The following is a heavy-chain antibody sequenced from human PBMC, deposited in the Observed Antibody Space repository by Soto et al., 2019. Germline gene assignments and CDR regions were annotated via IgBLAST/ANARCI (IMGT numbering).Heavy chain of an antibody. CDR3: AHAYGGTSWPNDAFDV. J-gene: IGHJ3*01. Sequence: ITLKESGPTLVKPTQTLTLTCTFSGFSLSADGVGVGWIRQPPGKALEWLALIYWDDDARYRPSLKSRLTSNKDNSENQVVLTMTNMDPVDTATYYCAHAYGGTSWPNDAFDVWGQGTVVTVSS. CDR2: IYWDDDA. D-gene: IGHD2-2*01. CDR1: GFSLSADGVG. V-gene: IGHV2-5*02.